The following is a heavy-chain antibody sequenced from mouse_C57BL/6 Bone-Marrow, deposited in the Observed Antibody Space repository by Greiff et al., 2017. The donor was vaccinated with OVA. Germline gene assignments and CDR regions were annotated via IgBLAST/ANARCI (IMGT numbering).Heavy chain of an antibody. J-gene: IGHJ4*01. CDR1: GYTFTSYW. CDR3: AIPGPFYAMDY. CDR2: IHPSDSDT. V-gene: IGHV1-74*01. D-gene: IGHD3-2*02. Sequence: QVQLQQPGAELVKPGASVKVSCKASGYTFTSYWMHWVKQRPGQGLEWIGRIHPSDSDTNYNQKFKGKATLTVDKSSSTAYMQLSSLISEDSAVYYCAIPGPFYAMDYWGQGTSVTVSS.